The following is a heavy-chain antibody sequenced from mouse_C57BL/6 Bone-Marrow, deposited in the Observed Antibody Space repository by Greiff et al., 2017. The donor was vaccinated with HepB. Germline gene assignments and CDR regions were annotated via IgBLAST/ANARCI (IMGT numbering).Heavy chain of an antibody. V-gene: IGHV1-26*01. CDR3: ARGEAVVATDYAMDY. CDR1: GYTFTDYY. Sequence: EVQLQQSGPELVKPGASVKISCKASGYTFTDYYMNWVKQSHGKSLEWIGDINPNNGGTSYNQKFKGKATLTVDKSSSTAYMELRSLTSEDSAVYYCARGEAVVATDYAMDYWGQGTSVTVSS. CDR2: INPNNGGT. D-gene: IGHD1-1*01. J-gene: IGHJ4*01.